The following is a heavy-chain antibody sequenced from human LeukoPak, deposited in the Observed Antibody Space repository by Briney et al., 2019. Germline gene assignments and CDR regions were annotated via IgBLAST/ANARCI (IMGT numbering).Heavy chain of an antibody. V-gene: IGHV3-23*01. CDR3: AARPGEVAVPYDY. CDR2: ISRGGDVT. J-gene: IGHJ4*02. D-gene: IGHD2-15*01. Sequence: GGSLRLSCAASGFTFSTYAMTWVRQAPGKGLEWVSLISRGGDVTYYADSVKGRFTISRDSSKNTLYLQMHSLRAEDAAVYYCAARPGEVAVPYDYWGQGTLVTVSS. CDR1: GFTFSTYA.